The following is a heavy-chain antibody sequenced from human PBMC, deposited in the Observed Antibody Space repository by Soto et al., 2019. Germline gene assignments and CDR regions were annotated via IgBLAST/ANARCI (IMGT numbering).Heavy chain of an antibody. Sequence: QLQLQESGPGLVKPSETLSLTCTVSGGSISSSSYYWGWIRQPPGKGLEWIGSIYYSGNTYYNPSLKSRVTRSVDTAKNQFSLKLSSVTAADTAVYSCARQYYFGSGSYYNRPFAFWGQGTLVTVSS. D-gene: IGHD3-10*01. CDR3: ARQYYFGSGSYYNRPFAF. J-gene: IGHJ4*02. V-gene: IGHV4-39*01. CDR2: IYYSGNT. CDR1: GGSISSSSYY.